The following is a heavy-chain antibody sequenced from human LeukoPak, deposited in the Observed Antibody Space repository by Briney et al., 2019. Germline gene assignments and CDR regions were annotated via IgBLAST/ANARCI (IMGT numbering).Heavy chain of an antibody. Sequence: GASVKVSCKASGYTFTGYYMHWVRQAPGQGLEWMGWINPNSGGTNYAQKFQGRVTMTRDTSISTAYMELSRLRSDDTAVYYCARGAVATTAYYYYGMDVWGQGTTVTVYS. V-gene: IGHV1-2*02. CDR2: INPNSGGT. CDR1: GYTFTGYY. CDR3: ARGAVATTAYYYYGMDV. D-gene: IGHD5-12*01. J-gene: IGHJ6*02.